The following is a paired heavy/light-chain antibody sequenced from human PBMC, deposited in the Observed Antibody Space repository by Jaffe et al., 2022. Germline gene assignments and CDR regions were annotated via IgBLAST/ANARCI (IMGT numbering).Light chain of an antibody. CDR3: QQYDNPLFT. CDR2: DAS. CDR1: QDISNY. V-gene: IGKV1-33*01. Sequence: DIQMTQSPSSLSASVGDRVTITCQASQDISNYLNWYQQKPGKAPKLLIYDASNLETGVPSRFSGSGSGTDFTFTISSLQPEDIATYYCQQYDNPLFTFGPGTKVDIK. J-gene: IGKJ3*01.
Heavy chain of an antibody. V-gene: IGHV4-30-2*01. CDR3: ARGETRGYYDYIWGSYRYVPKYFQP. J-gene: IGHJ1*01. Sequence: QLQLQESGSGLVKPSQTLSLTCAVSGGSISSGGYSWSWIRQPPGKGLEWIGYIYHSGSTYYNPSLKSRVTISVDRSKNQFSLKLSSVTAADTAVYYCARGETRGYYDYIWGSYRYVPKYFQPWGQGTLVTVSS. CDR1: GGSISSGGYS. CDR2: IYHSGST. D-gene: IGHD3-16*02.